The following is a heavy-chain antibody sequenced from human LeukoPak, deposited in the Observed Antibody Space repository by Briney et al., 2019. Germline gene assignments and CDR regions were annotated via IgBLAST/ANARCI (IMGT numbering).Heavy chain of an antibody. CDR3: AKDKALVATITATLGY. Sequence: GGSLRLSCAASGFTFSSYGMHWVRQAPGKGLEWVAVISYDGSNKYYADSVKGRFTISRDNSKNTLYLQMNSLRAEDTAVYYCAKDKALVATITATLGYWGQGTLVTVSS. CDR1: GFTFSSYG. CDR2: ISYDGSNK. J-gene: IGHJ4*02. D-gene: IGHD5-12*01. V-gene: IGHV3-30*18.